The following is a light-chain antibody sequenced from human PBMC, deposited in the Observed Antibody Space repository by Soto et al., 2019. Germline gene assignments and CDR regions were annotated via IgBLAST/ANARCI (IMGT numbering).Light chain of an antibody. CDR1: QSVSHT. CDR3: QQYSVCPIT. V-gene: IGKV3D-15*01. Sequence: IVLTQSPATLSVSPGERAALSCRASQSVSHTLAWYQQKPGQPPRLLIFGASTRATGIPARFSGSGSEAEFALTISTLQSEDFAVYYCQQYSVCPITFGGGTKVEIK. CDR2: GAS. J-gene: IGKJ4*01.